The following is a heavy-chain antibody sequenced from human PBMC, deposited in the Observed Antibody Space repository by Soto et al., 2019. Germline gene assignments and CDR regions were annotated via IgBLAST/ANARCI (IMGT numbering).Heavy chain of an antibody. CDR1: GFTVSSNF. D-gene: IGHD1-26*01. CDR3: ARQIVDAFDI. J-gene: IGHJ3*02. V-gene: IGHV3-66*04. Sequence: GGSLRLSCAASGFTVSSNFMSWVRQAPGKGLEWVSVIYSGGSTYYADSVKGRLTISRDNSKNTLYLQMNSLRAEDTAVYYCARQIVDAFDIWGQGTMVTVSS. CDR2: IYSGGST.